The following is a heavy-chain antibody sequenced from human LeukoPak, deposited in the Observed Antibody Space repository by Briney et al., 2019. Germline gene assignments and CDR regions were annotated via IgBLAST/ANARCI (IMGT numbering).Heavy chain of an antibody. V-gene: IGHV4-39*01. CDR3: ARQTGSGLFVLP. Sequence: SETLSLTCTVSGVSISSSYSYWGWIRQPPGMGLEWIGSIYYTGNTYYNASLKSQVSISIDTSKNQFSLKLTSVTAADTAVYYCARQTGSGLFVLPGGQGTLVTVSS. CDR1: GVSISSSYSY. D-gene: IGHD3-16*02. CDR2: IYYTGNT. J-gene: IGHJ4*02.